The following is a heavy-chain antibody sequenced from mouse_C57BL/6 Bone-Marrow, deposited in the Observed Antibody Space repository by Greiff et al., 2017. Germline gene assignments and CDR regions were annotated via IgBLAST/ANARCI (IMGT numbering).Heavy chain of an antibody. J-gene: IGHJ1*03. CDR1: GYTFTSYW. Sequence: QVQLKQSGAELVKPGASVKLSCKASGYTFTSYWMHWVKQRPGQGLEWIGMIHPNSGSTNYNEKFKSKATLTIDKSSSTAYMQISSLTSEDSAVYDSARWTRYYYGSSENVDVWGTGTTVTVSS. CDR3: ARWTRYYYGSSENVDV. CDR2: IHPNSGST. V-gene: IGHV1-64*01. D-gene: IGHD1-1*01.